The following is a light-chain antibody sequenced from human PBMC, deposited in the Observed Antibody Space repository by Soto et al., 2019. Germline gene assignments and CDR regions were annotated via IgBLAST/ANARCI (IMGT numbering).Light chain of an antibody. CDR3: SSYTTSNTYV. CDR2: DVS. Sequence: QSVLTQSASVSGSPGQSITVSCTGTSSDVGGYNYVSWYQQHPGKVPQLMIFDVSNRPSGVSHRFSGSKSGNTASLTISGLQAEDEADYYCSSYTTSNTYVFGTGTKVTVL. V-gene: IGLV2-14*01. J-gene: IGLJ1*01. CDR1: SSDVGGYNY.